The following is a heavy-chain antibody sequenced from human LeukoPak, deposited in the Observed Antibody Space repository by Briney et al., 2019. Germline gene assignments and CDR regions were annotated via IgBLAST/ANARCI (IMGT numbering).Heavy chain of an antibody. CDR1: GFTFSSYA. CDR2: ISGSGGST. D-gene: IGHD4-23*01. V-gene: IGHV3-23*01. CDR3: AKRTVYGGNAFDY. Sequence: GGSLRLSCAASGFTFSSYAMSWVRQAPGKGLEWASAISGSGGSTYYADSVKGRFTISRDNSKNTLYLQMNSLRAEDTAVYYCAKRTVYGGNAFDYWGQGTLVTVSS. J-gene: IGHJ4*02.